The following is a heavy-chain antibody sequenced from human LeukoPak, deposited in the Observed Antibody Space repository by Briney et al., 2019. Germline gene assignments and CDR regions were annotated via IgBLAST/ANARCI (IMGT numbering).Heavy chain of an antibody. J-gene: IGHJ4*02. V-gene: IGHV3-7*01. CDR3: AREDDWNYEDY. Sequence: PGGSLRLSCAASGFTFSSYSMNWVRQAPGKGLEWVANIKQDGSEKYYVNSVKGRFTISRHNAKNSLYLQMNSLRAEDTAIYYCAREDDWNYEDYWGQGTLVTVSS. CDR1: GFTFSSYS. CDR2: IKQDGSEK. D-gene: IGHD1-7*01.